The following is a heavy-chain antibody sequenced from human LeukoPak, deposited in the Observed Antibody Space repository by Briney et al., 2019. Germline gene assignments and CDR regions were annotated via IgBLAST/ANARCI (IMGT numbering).Heavy chain of an antibody. J-gene: IGHJ5*02. CDR3: ARVSTMVRGVMTFDP. V-gene: IGHV1-2*06. CDR2: INPNSGGT. CDR1: GYTFTCYY. Sequence: ASVKVSCKASGYTFTCYYMHWVRQAPGQGLEWMGRINPNSGGTNYAQKFQGRVTMTRDTSISTAYMELSRLRSDDTAVYYCARVSTMVRGVMTFDPWGQGTLVTVSS. D-gene: IGHD3-10*01.